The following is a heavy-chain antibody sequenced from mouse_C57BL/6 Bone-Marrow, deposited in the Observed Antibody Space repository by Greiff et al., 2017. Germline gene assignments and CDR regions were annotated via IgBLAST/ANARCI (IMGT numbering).Heavy chain of an antibody. Sequence: EVQGVESEGGLVQPGSSMKLSCTASGFTFSDYYMAWVRQVPEKGLEWVANINYDGSSTYYLDSLQSRFIISRDNAKNILYLQMSSLKSEDTATYYCARVKSTMITTREVYFDYWGQGTTLTVSS. D-gene: IGHD2-4*01. V-gene: IGHV5-16*01. J-gene: IGHJ2*01. CDR2: INYDGSST. CDR3: ARVKSTMITTREVYFDY. CDR1: GFTFSDYY.